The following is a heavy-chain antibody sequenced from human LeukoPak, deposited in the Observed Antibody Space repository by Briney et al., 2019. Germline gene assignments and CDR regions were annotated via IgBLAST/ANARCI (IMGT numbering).Heavy chain of an antibody. CDR1: GYTFTSYD. V-gene: IGHV1-69*05. D-gene: IGHD3-3*01. CDR2: IIPIFGTA. Sequence: SVKVSCKASGYTFTSYDINWVRQAPGQGLEWMGGIIPIFGTANYAQKFQGRVTITTDESTSTAYMELSSLRSEDTAVYYCATGITIFGVDYYMDVWGKGTTVTVSS. CDR3: ATGITIFGVDYYMDV. J-gene: IGHJ6*03.